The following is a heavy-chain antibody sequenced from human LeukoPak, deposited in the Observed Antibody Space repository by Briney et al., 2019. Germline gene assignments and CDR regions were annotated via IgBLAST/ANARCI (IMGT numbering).Heavy chain of an antibody. CDR1: GYTFTGYY. V-gene: IGHV1-2*02. J-gene: IGHJ3*02. CDR2: INPNSGGT. D-gene: IGHD3-22*01. Sequence: ASVKVSCKASGYTFTGYYMHWVRQAPGQGLEWMVWINPNSGGTNYAQKSQGRVTITRATSISTAYMELSRLRSDDTAVYYCARGVGYYDSSGYYAGVDDVFDIWGQGTMVTVSS. CDR3: ARGVGYYDSSGYYAGVDDVFDI.